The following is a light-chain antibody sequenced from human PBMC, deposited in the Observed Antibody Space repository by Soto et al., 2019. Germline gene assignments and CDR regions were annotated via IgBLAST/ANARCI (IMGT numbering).Light chain of an antibody. V-gene: IGLV4-69*01. CDR1: SGHSSYT. CDR3: QTWGTGTVV. Sequence: QPVLTQSPSASASLGASVKLTCTLSSGHSSYTIAWHQQQPGKGPRYLMKLYSDGSHTKGDGIPDRFSGSSSGDERYLTISSLQSEDEADYYCQTWGTGTVVFGGGTKLTVL. CDR2: LYSDGSH. J-gene: IGLJ2*01.